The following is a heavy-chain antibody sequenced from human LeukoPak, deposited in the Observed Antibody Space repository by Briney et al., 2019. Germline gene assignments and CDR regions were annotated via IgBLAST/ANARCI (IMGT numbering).Heavy chain of an antibody. V-gene: IGHV3-30-3*01. Sequence: GRSLRLSCAASGFTFSSYAMHWVRQAPGKGLEWVAVISYDGSNKYYADSVKGRFTISRDNSKNTLYLQMNSLRAEDTAVYYCANFPPENYYYYGMDVWGQGTTVTVSS. CDR1: GFTFSSYA. D-gene: IGHD2/OR15-2a*01. CDR2: ISYDGSNK. CDR3: ANFPPENYYYYGMDV. J-gene: IGHJ6*02.